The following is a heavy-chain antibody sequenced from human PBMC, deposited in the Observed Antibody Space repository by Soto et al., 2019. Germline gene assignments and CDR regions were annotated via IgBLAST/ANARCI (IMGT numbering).Heavy chain of an antibody. D-gene: IGHD6-6*01. Sequence: QVQLVDSGGGVVQPGRSLRLSCAASGFTFSNYAMHWVRQAPGKGLEWVALISYDGSNTYYTDSVKGRFTISRDNSKNTLFLQMNSLRAEDTAVYFCARQQLAEYFFDYWGQGTLVTVSS. CDR1: GFTFSNYA. CDR2: ISYDGSNT. J-gene: IGHJ4*02. CDR3: ARQQLAEYFFDY. V-gene: IGHV3-30*03.